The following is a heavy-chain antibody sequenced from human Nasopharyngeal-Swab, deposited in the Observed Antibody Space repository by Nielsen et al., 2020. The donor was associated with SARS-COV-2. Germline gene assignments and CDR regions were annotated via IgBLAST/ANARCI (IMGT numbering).Heavy chain of an antibody. CDR1: GFTFSSYA. CDR2: ISGSGGST. D-gene: IGHD3-10*01. Sequence: GESLKISCAASGFTFSSYAMSWVCQAPGKGLEWVSAISGSGGSTYYADSVKGRFTISRDNSKNTLYLQMNSLRAEDTAVYYCAKDAGGYGSGSRRAYGMDVWGQGTTVTVSS. CDR3: AKDAGGYGSGSRRAYGMDV. V-gene: IGHV3-23*01. J-gene: IGHJ6*02.